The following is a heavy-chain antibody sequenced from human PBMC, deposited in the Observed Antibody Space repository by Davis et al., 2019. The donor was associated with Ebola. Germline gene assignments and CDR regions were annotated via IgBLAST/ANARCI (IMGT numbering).Heavy chain of an antibody. Sequence: QTPSLTPAISGDSVSSKIAAWNWIRQPTSRGLEWLGRTYLRSTWYTDYAVSLKGRITLNTDTSKNLFSLHLTSVTPEDTAVYYCVKSYYLDYFELWGQGTMVTVSS. CDR2: TYLRSTWYT. CDR3: VKSYYLDYFEL. J-gene: IGHJ3*01. D-gene: IGHD3-10*01. V-gene: IGHV6-1*01. CDR1: GDSVSSKIAA.